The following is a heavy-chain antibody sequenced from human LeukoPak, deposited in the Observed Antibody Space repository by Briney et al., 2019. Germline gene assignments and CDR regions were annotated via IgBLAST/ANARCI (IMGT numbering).Heavy chain of an antibody. CDR2: IIPILGIA. V-gene: IGHV1-69*04. CDR1: GGTFSSYA. Sequence: ASVKVSCKASGGTFSSYAISWVRQAPGQGREWRGRIIPILGIANYAQKFQGRVTITADKSTSTAYMELSSLRSEDTAVYYCARGSLWFGESYYYYYGMDVWGQGTTVTVSS. CDR3: ARGSLWFGESYYYYYGMDV. J-gene: IGHJ6*02. D-gene: IGHD3-10*01.